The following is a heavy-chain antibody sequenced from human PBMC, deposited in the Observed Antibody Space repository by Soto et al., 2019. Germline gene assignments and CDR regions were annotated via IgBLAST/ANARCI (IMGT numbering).Heavy chain of an antibody. Sequence: VKVSCKVSGYTLTELSMHWVRQAPGKGLEWMGGFDPEDGETIYAQKFQGRVTMTEDTSTDTAYMELSSLRSEDTAVYYCATGRLHVLRFLEWFPDCWGQGTLVTVSS. CDR3: ATGRLHVLRFLEWFPDC. V-gene: IGHV1-24*01. CDR1: GYTLTELS. J-gene: IGHJ4*02. D-gene: IGHD3-3*01. CDR2: FDPEDGET.